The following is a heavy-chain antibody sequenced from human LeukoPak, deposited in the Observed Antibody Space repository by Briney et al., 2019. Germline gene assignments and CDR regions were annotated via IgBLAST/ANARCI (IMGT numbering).Heavy chain of an antibody. CDR3: ARQFSAHNWFDP. CDR2: IYYSGST. CDR1: GGSISSSSYY. Sequence: SETLSLTCTVSGGSISSSSYYWGWIRQPPGKGLEWIGSIYYSGSTYYNPSLKSRVTISVDTSKNQFSLKLSSVTAADTAVYYCARQFSAHNWFDPWGQGTLVTVSP. V-gene: IGHV4-39*01. J-gene: IGHJ5*02.